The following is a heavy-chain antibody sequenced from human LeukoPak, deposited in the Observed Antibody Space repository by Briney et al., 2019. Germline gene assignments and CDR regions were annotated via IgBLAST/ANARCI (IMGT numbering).Heavy chain of an antibody. V-gene: IGHV3-74*01. Sequence: PGGSLRLSCAASGFTFSRYWMHWVRQAPGEGLVWVSRMNSDGSNTNYADSVKGRFTISRDNAKNTLYLQMNSLRADDTAVYYCARDICSGIGCYPRAPFDYWGQRTLVTVSS. D-gene: IGHD2-15*01. CDR1: GFTFSRYW. CDR3: ARDICSGIGCYPRAPFDY. CDR2: MNSDGSNT. J-gene: IGHJ4*02.